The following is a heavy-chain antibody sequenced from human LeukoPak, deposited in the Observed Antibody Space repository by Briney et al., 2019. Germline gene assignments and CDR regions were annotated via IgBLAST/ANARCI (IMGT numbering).Heavy chain of an antibody. Sequence: SETLSLTCTVSGGSISSGGYYWSWIRQHPGKGLEWIGYIYYSGSTYYNPSLKSRVTISVDTSKNQFSLKLSSVTAPDTAVYYCARDSQTGYYDSSGYSGAFDIWGQGTMVTVSS. V-gene: IGHV4-31*03. CDR1: GGSISSGGYY. J-gene: IGHJ3*02. CDR3: ARDSQTGYYDSSGYSGAFDI. D-gene: IGHD3-22*01. CDR2: IYYSGST.